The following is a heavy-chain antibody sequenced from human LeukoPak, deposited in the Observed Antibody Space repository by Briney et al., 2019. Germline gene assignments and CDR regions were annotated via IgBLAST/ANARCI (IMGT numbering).Heavy chain of an antibody. J-gene: IGHJ4*02. Sequence: SETLSLTCAVSGYSISSGYHWGWIRQSPGKGLEWIGSIFHSGNTYYNPSLKSRVTISVDTSMNQFSLKLPSLTAADTAVYYCARTLYCIGATATCYSPELFDSWGQGTLVTVSS. CDR3: ARTLYCIGATATCYSPELFDS. V-gene: IGHV4-38-2*01. CDR2: IFHSGNT. CDR1: GYSISSGYH. D-gene: IGHD2-15*01.